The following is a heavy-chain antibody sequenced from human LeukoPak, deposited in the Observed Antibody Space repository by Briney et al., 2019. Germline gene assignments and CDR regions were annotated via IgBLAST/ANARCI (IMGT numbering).Heavy chain of an antibody. CDR2: ICGSGGST. D-gene: IGHD2-2*01. CDR3: AKPPLRFVVVPAALRY. CDR1: GFTFSSYA. Sequence: GGSLRLSRAASGFTFSSYAMRWVRQAPGKGLEWVSAICGSGGSTYYADSVKGRFTISRDNSKNTLYLQMNSLRAEDTAVYYCAKPPLRFVVVPAALRYWGQGALVTVSS. J-gene: IGHJ4*02. V-gene: IGHV3-23*01.